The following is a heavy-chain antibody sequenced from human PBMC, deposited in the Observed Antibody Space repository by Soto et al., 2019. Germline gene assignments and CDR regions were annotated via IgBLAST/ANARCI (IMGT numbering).Heavy chain of an antibody. CDR1: GGSISSYY. CDR3: AREGVSSSWYNYYGMDV. CDR2: IYYSGST. D-gene: IGHD6-13*01. J-gene: IGHJ6*02. V-gene: IGHV4-59*01. Sequence: SETLSLTCTVSGGSISSYYWSWVRQPPGKGLEWIGYIYYSGSTNYNPSLKSRVTISVDTSKNQFSLKLSSVTAADTAVYYCAREGVSSSWYNYYGMDVWGQGTTVTVSS.